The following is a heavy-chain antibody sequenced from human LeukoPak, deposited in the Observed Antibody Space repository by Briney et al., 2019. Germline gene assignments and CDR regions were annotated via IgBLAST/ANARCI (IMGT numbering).Heavy chain of an antibody. J-gene: IGHJ4*02. CDR3: ARSTWLLDK. V-gene: IGHV4-61*02. CDR1: GVSISSGGYF. D-gene: IGHD5-12*01. Sequence: PSQTLSLTCTVSGVSISSGGYFWSWIRQPAGKGLEWIGRFYVSGSTNYNPSLKSRVTISLDTSKNQFSLKLSSVTAADTAVYYCARSTWLLDKWGQGTLVTVSS. CDR2: FYVSGST.